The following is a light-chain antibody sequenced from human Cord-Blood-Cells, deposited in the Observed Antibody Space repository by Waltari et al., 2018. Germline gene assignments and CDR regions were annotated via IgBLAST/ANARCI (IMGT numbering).Light chain of an antibody. Sequence: QSALTQPASVSGSPGQSTTISCTGTSSDVGSYNLVSWYQQHPGKAPKLMIYEGSKLPSGVSNRFSGSKSGNTASLTISGLQAEDEADYYCCSYAGSSTYWVFGGGTKLTVL. CDR2: EGS. CDR3: CSYAGSSTYWV. V-gene: IGLV2-23*01. J-gene: IGLJ3*02. CDR1: SSDVGSYNL.